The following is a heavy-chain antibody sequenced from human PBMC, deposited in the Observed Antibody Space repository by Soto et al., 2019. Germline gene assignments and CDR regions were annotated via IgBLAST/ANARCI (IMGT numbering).Heavy chain of an antibody. Sequence: EVQLVESGGGLVQPGGSLRLSCAASGFTLSTYDMHWVRQATGKGLEWVAALSYAGDTYYPGSVKGRFTVSRESAKNSLYLQMNCLTAGDTAVYYCAKGPPSASGYYYMDVWGKGTTVTVSS. CDR1: GFTLSTYD. J-gene: IGHJ6*03. D-gene: IGHD3-10*01. CDR3: AKGPPSASGYYYMDV. V-gene: IGHV3-13*01. CDR2: LSYAGDT.